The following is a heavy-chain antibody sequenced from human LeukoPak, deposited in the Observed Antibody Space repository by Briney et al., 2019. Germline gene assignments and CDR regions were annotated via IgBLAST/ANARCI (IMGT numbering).Heavy chain of an antibody. Sequence: ASVKVSCKASGYTFTGYYMHWVRQAPGQGLEWMGWINPNSSGTNYAQKFQGRVTMTRDTSISTAYMELSRLRSDDTAVYYCARDGGAIAVYFDYWGQGTLVTVSS. CDR2: INPNSSGT. J-gene: IGHJ4*02. CDR3: ARDGGAIAVYFDY. V-gene: IGHV1-2*02. CDR1: GYTFTGYY. D-gene: IGHD3-16*02.